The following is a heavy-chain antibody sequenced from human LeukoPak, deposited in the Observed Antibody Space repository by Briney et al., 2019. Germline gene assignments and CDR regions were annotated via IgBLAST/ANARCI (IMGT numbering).Heavy chain of an antibody. Sequence: GGSLRLSCAASGFTVSSNYMSWVRQAPGKGLEWVSVIYSGGSTYYADSVKGRFTISRDNSKNTLYLQMNSLRAEDTAVYYCARGFGYSNNYYFDYWGQGTLVTVS. CDR3: ARGFGYSNNYYFDY. V-gene: IGHV3-66*01. CDR2: IYSGGST. J-gene: IGHJ4*02. D-gene: IGHD6-13*01. CDR1: GFTVSSNY.